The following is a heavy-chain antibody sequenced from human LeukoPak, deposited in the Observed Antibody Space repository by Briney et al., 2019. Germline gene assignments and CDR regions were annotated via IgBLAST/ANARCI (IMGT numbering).Heavy chain of an antibody. CDR2: MNPNSGNT. D-gene: IGHD6-13*01. V-gene: IGHV1-8*03. J-gene: IGHJ4*02. Sequence: ASVKVSCKASGYTFTSYDINWVRQATGQGLEWMGWMNPNSGNTGYAQKFQGRVTITRNTSISTAYMELSSLRSEDTAVYYCATVAVRSTSWYVNYWGQGTLVTVSS. CDR3: ATVAVRSTSWYVNY. CDR1: GYTFTSYD.